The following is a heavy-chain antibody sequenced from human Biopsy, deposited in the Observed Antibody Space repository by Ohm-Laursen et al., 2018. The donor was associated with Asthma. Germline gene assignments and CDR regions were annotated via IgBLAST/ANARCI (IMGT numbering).Heavy chain of an antibody. CDR3: ASDFPKDYVRYNFQF. J-gene: IGHJ4*02. CDR1: GYSLTDLS. CDR2: HDLEEGGT. V-gene: IGHV1-24*01. D-gene: IGHD4-17*01. Sequence: SGKVSCKIFGYSLTDLSMHWVRQAPGQGLEWMGGHDLEEGGTVNARRFQGRVTMTEDTSTDTAYMELSSLSSDDTAVYYCASDFPKDYVRYNFQFWGQGTLVTVSS.